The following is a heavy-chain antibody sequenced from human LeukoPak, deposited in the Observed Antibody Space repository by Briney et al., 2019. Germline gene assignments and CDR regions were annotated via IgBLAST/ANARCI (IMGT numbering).Heavy chain of an antibody. CDR1: GGSISSYY. V-gene: IGHV4-59*01. Sequence: SGTLSLTCTVSGGSISSYYWSWIRQPPGKGLEWIGYIYYSGSTNYNPSLKSRVTISVDTSKNQFSLKLSSVTAADTAVYYCARGSLDYWGQGTLVTVSS. J-gene: IGHJ4*02. CDR3: ARGSLDY. CDR2: IYYSGST.